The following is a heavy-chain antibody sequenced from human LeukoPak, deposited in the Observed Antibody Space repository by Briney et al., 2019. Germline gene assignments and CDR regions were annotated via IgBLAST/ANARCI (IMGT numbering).Heavy chain of an antibody. Sequence: PSEALSLTCAVYGGSFSGYYWSWIRQPPGKGLEWIGEINHSGSTNYNPSLKSRVTISVDTSKNQFSLKLSSVTAADTAVYYCARLCRSTSCYKGDYWGQGTLVTVSS. CDR3: ARLCRSTSCYKGDY. J-gene: IGHJ4*02. CDR2: INHSGST. CDR1: GGSFSGYY. V-gene: IGHV4-34*01. D-gene: IGHD2-2*02.